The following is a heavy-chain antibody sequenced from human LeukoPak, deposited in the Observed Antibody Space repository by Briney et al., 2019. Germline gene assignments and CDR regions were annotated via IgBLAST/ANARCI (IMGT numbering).Heavy chain of an antibody. J-gene: IGHJ4*02. CDR1: GFTFSNYA. Sequence: GGSLRLSCAASGFTFSNYAMTWVRRAPGKGLEWVADIKEDGSERYYVDSVKGRFTISRDKAKNSVFLQMNGLRAEDTAVYYCSWSGEADWGQGTLVTVSS. V-gene: IGHV3-7*01. CDR3: SWSGEAD. D-gene: IGHD1-26*01. CDR2: IKEDGSER.